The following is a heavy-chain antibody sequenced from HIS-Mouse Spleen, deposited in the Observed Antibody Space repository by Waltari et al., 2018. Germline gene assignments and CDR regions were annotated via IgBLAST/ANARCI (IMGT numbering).Heavy chain of an antibody. J-gene: IGHJ5*02. CDR3: ARDAAAAKNWFDP. D-gene: IGHD6-13*01. CDR1: GYTFTGYY. V-gene: IGHV1-2*02. CDR2: INPNSGGT. Sequence: QVQLVQSGAEVKKPGASVKVSCKASGYTFTGYYMHWVRQAPGQGLEWMGWINPNSGGTNYAQKFKGKVTMTRDTSISTAYRELSRLRSDDTAVYYCARDAAAAKNWFDPWGQGTLVTVSS.